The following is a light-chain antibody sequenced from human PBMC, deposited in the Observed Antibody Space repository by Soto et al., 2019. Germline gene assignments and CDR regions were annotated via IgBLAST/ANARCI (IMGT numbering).Light chain of an antibody. V-gene: IGKV3-20*01. CDR3: EHYGTSLYT. CDR2: GAS. J-gene: IGKJ2*01. Sequence: DIVLTQSPGTLSLSPGERATLSCRASQIISSTYLGWYQQKPGQAPRLLIYGASSRATGIPDRFSGSGSGTDFTLTMSRLEPEDFEVYYCEHYGTSLYTFGQGTKLEIK. CDR1: QIISSTY.